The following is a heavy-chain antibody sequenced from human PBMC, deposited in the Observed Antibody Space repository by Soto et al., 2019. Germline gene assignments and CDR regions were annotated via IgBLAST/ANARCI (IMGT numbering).Heavy chain of an antibody. CDR2: ISGSGGST. V-gene: IGHV3-23*01. D-gene: IGHD2-2*01. J-gene: IGHJ4*02. CDR3: AKELSSMWFPLDS. CDR1: GFTFRDYA. Sequence: GGSLRLSCAASGFTFRDYALAWVRQAPGKGLEWVSSISGSGGSTYHADSVKGRFTISSDHFSNTLYLQMTSLRAEDSAVYYCAKELSSMWFPLDSWGQGTLVTVSS.